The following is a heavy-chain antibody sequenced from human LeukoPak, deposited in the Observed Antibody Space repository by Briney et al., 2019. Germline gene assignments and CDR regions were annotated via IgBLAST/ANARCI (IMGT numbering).Heavy chain of an antibody. CDR1: GFTFSSYG. D-gene: IGHD3-22*01. Sequence: GGSLRLSCAASGFTFSSYGMHWARQAPGKGLEWVAVIWYDGSNKYYADSVKGRFTISRDNSKNTLYLQMNSLRAEDTAVYYCARGGLYYYDSSGYGVDYWGQGTLVTVSS. CDR3: ARGGLYYYDSSGYGVDY. J-gene: IGHJ4*02. V-gene: IGHV3-33*01. CDR2: IWYDGSNK.